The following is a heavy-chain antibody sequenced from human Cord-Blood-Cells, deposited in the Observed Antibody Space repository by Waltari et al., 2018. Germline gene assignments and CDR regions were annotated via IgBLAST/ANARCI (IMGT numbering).Heavy chain of an antibody. CDR1: GFSLSTSGMR. CDR2: IEWDDDK. Sequence: QVTLKESGPALVKPTQTLTLTCTFSGFSLSTSGMRVSWIRQPPGKALEWLARIEWDDDKFYSTSLKTRLTISKDTSKNQVVLTMTNMDPVDTATYYCAWIRPVTDAFDIWGQGTMVTVSS. J-gene: IGHJ3*02. CDR3: AWIRPVTDAFDI. V-gene: IGHV2-70*04. D-gene: IGHD4-17*01.